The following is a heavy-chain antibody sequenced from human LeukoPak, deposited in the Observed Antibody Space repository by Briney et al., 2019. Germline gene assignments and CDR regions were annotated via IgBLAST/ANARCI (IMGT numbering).Heavy chain of an antibody. Sequence: GGSLRLSCAASGFTVSNTFMSWVRQAPGKGLEWVSVIYSVGTTYYADPVKGRFTISRDNSKNTLYLQMNSLRAEDTAVYYCARGSGWLDYWGQGTLVTVSS. CDR3: ARGSGWLDY. J-gene: IGHJ4*02. D-gene: IGHD6-19*01. V-gene: IGHV3-53*01. CDR1: GFTVSNTF. CDR2: IYSVGTT.